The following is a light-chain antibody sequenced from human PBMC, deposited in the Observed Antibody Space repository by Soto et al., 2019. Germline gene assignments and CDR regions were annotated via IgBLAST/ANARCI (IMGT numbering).Light chain of an antibody. J-gene: IGKJ2*01. Sequence: EIVLTQSPGTLSLSPGERATLSCRASQSVSSRYLSWYQQKPAQAPRLLIYGSSSRATGIPDRFCGSGSWTDYTLTISRLEREDFAVYYCQQYCSSPPYTFGQGTKLEIK. CDR1: QSVSSRY. CDR3: QQYCSSPPYT. CDR2: GSS. V-gene: IGKV3-20*01.